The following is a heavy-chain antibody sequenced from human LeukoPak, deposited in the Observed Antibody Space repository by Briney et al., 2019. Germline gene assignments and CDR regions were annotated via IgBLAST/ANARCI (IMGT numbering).Heavy chain of an antibody. Sequence: ASVKVSCKASGYTFTGYYMHWVRQAPGQGLEWMGWINPNSGGTNYAQKFQGRVTMTRDTSISTAYMELSRLRSDDTAVYYCARDGPNHCSGGSCYGDRPDFDYWGQGTLVTVSS. J-gene: IGHJ4*02. CDR2: INPNSGGT. V-gene: IGHV1-2*02. D-gene: IGHD2-15*01. CDR1: GYTFTGYY. CDR3: ARDGPNHCSGGSCYGDRPDFDY.